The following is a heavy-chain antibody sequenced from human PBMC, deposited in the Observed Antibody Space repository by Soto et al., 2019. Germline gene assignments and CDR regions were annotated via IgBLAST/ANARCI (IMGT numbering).Heavy chain of an antibody. CDR1: GGSFSDYA. Sequence: QVQLVQSGAEVKKPGSSVKVSCQASGGSFSDYAISWVRQAPGQGLEWMGGIIPMLGIADNAQKFQGRVIITADEYTRTVYMELSSLRSEDTAVYYCARHGDYYDSSGFQRDYHYYGMDVWGQGTTVTVAS. CDR2: IIPMLGIA. CDR3: ARHGDYYDSSGFQRDYHYYGMDV. V-gene: IGHV1-69*01. J-gene: IGHJ6*02. D-gene: IGHD3-22*01.